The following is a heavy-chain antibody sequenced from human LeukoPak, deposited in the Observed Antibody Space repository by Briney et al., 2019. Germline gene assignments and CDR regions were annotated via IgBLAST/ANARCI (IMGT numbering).Heavy chain of an antibody. D-gene: IGHD6-19*01. J-gene: IGHJ4*02. V-gene: IGHV3-30*04. CDR1: GFTFSSYA. CDR3: ARDGLIAVAGTPTFDY. CDR2: ISYDGSNK. Sequence: GRSLRLSCAASGFTFSSYAMHWVRQAPGKGLEWVAVISYDGSNKYYADSVKGRFTISRDNSKNTLYLQVNSLRAEDTAVYYCARDGLIAVAGTPTFDYWGQGTLVTVSS.